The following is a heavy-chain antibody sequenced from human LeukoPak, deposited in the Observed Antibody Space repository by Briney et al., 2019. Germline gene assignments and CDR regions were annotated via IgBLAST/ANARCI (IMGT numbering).Heavy chain of an antibody. CDR3: ARDIVPPGLFWDY. D-gene: IGHD2-2*01. V-gene: IGHV3-23*01. CDR1: GFTLSSYA. CDR2: ISGSGGRT. Sequence: GGSLRLSCAASGFTLSSYAMSWVRQAPGKGLEWVSAISGSGGRTYYADSVKGRFTISRDNSKNTLYLQMNSLRAEDTAVYYCARDIVPPGLFWDYWGQGALVTVSS. J-gene: IGHJ4*02.